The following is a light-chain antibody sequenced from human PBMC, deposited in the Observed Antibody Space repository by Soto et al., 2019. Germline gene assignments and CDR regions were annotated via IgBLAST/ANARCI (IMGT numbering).Light chain of an antibody. CDR1: QSISSW. CDR3: QQSYSTPTT. Sequence: DIQMTQSPSTLSASVGDRVTITCRASQSISSWLAWYQQKPGKAPKLLIYKASSLESGVPSRFSGSGSGTEFTLTISSLQPDDFATYYCQQSYSTPTTFGQGTTVDIK. J-gene: IGKJ1*01. CDR2: KAS. V-gene: IGKV1-5*03.